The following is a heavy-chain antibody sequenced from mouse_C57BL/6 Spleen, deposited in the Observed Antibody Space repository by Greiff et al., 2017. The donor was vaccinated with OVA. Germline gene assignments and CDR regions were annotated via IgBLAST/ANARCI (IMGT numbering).Heavy chain of an antibody. Sequence: EVQLQQSGPELVKPGASVKISCKASGYTFTDYYMNWVKQSHGKSLEWIGDINPNNGGTSYNQKFKGKATLTVDKSSSTAYMELRSLTSEDSAVYYCARRGLWFYYAMDYWGQGTSVTVSS. J-gene: IGHJ4*01. CDR2: INPNNGGT. D-gene: IGHD2-2*01. CDR3: ARRGLWFYYAMDY. V-gene: IGHV1-26*01. CDR1: GYTFTDYY.